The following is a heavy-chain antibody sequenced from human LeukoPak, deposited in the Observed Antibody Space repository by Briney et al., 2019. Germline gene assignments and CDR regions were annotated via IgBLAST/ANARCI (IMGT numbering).Heavy chain of an antibody. J-gene: IGHJ4*02. Sequence: GGSLRLSCAASGFTFSSYAMSWVRQAPGKGLEWVSAISGSGGGTYYADSVKGRFTISRDNSKNTLYLQMNSLRAEDTAVYYCAKDWYYYDSSGYSLMAFDYWGQGTLVTVSS. CDR3: AKDWYYYDSSGYSLMAFDY. D-gene: IGHD3-22*01. CDR2: ISGSGGGT. V-gene: IGHV3-23*01. CDR1: GFTFSSYA.